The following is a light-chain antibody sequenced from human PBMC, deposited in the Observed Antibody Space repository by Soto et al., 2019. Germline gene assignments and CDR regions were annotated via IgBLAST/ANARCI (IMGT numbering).Light chain of an antibody. J-gene: IGLJ2*01. Sequence: QSALTQPASVSGSPGRSVTISCTGTSSDVGDFNYVSWYQHLPGRAPKLIIYDVTNRPSGISYRFSASKSGRTASLTISGLQAEDEAYYYCSSYSCSTAPVVFGGGTKVTVL. CDR1: SSDVGDFNY. CDR3: SSYSCSTAPVV. CDR2: DVT. V-gene: IGLV2-14*03.